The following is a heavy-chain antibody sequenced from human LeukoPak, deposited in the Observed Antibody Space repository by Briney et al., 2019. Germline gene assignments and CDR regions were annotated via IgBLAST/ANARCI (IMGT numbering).Heavy chain of an antibody. CDR2: IIGSGGST. J-gene: IGHJ5*02. Sequence: QAGGSLRLSCAASGFTFSSYAMTWVRQAPGKGLEWVSSIIGSGGSTYYVDSVKGRFTISRDNSKNTVYLQMKSLRAEDTAVYYCAKNFPSFQDSTGYFPINWFDPWGQGTLVTVSS. CDR3: AKNFPSFQDSTGYFPINWFDP. V-gene: IGHV3-23*01. CDR1: GFTFSSYA. D-gene: IGHD3-22*01.